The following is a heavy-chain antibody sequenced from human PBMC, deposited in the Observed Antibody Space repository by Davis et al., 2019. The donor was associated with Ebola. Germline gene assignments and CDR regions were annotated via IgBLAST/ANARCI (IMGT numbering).Heavy chain of an antibody. Sequence: HTGGSLRLSCAASGFTFSNYWMHWVRQAPGKGLEWVSRVNADGSRQAYADSVKGRFTISRDNAKNTLYLQISSLRAEDTAMYYCARDGNWVGPASDYWGQGTLVTVSS. CDR2: VNADGSRQ. CDR1: GFTFSNYW. J-gene: IGHJ4*02. CDR3: ARDGNWVGPASDY. D-gene: IGHD2-15*01. V-gene: IGHV3-74*01.